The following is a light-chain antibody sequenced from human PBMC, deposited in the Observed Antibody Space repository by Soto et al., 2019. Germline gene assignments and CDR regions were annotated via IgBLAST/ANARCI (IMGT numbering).Light chain of an antibody. J-gene: IGKJ1*01. CDR1: QTVGRSY. V-gene: IGKV3-20*01. CDR2: GTS. Sequence: EIVLTQSPGIMYLSPGERATLSCRASQTVGRSYLAWYQQKPGQAPRLLICGTSTRATGIPDRFSGGGSGTYFTLTISRLDPYDYAVYFCQQYDSIPPWTFGQGTRVEVK. CDR3: QQYDSIPPWT.